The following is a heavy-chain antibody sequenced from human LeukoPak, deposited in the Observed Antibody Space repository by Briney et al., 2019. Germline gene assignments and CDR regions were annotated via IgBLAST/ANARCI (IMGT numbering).Heavy chain of an antibody. CDR1: GGPISSHN. Sequence: SDTLSLTCTVPGGPISSHNRSSIRHPPGRGLERIGYIYTSGSTNYNPSLNSRVTISVDTSKNQFSLKLSSVTAADTAVYYCARHAVRTYYYYYYMDVWGKGTTVTVSS. D-gene: IGHD6-19*01. CDR2: IYTSGST. J-gene: IGHJ6*03. CDR3: ARHAVRTYYYYYYMDV. V-gene: IGHV4-4*09.